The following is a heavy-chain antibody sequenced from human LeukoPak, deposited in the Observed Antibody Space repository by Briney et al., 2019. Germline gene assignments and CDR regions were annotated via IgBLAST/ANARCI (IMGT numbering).Heavy chain of an antibody. Sequence: ASVKVSCKASGYTFTGYYMHWVRQAPGQRLEWMGWINAGNGNTKYSQKFQGRVTITRDTSASTAYMELSSLRSEDTAVYYCATNSGSYWLRFDYWGQGTLVTVSS. V-gene: IGHV1-3*01. CDR2: INAGNGNT. CDR1: GYTFTGYY. CDR3: ATNSGSYWLRFDY. D-gene: IGHD1-26*01. J-gene: IGHJ4*02.